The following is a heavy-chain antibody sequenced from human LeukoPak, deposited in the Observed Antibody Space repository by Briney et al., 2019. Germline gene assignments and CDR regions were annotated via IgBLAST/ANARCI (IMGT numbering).Heavy chain of an antibody. J-gene: IGHJ6*03. CDR3: ARAPLRFLEWLSAPYYYYYMDV. D-gene: IGHD3-3*01. CDR1: GGSISSGSYY. Sequence: PSETLSLTCTVSGGSISSGSYYWSWIRQPAGKGLEWIGRIYTSGSTNYNPSLKSRVTISVDTSKNQFSLKLSSVTAADTAVYYCARAPLRFLEWLSAPYYYYYMDVWGKGTTVTVSS. V-gene: IGHV4-61*02. CDR2: IYTSGST.